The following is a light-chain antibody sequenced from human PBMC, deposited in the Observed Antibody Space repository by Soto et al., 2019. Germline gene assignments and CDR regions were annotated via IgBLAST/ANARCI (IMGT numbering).Light chain of an antibody. Sequence: DIQMTQSPSSLSASVGDRVIITCRASQTISSHLNWYQQKPGKAPNLLVYAASSLRSGVPSRFTGSGSGTDFTLTISSLQPEDFATYFCQQSYTTPITFGQGTRLEIK. V-gene: IGKV1-39*01. J-gene: IGKJ5*01. CDR2: AAS. CDR3: QQSYTTPIT. CDR1: QTISSH.